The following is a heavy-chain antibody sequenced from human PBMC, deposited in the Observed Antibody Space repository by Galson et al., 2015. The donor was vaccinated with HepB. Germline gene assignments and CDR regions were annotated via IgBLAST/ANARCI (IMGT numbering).Heavy chain of an antibody. CDR2: IESKTDGGTT. CDR3: TTSFAWLHNYYYYMDV. V-gene: IGHV3-15*07. Sequence: SLRLSCAASGFTFSNAWMNWVRQAPGKGLERVGRIESKTDGGTTDYAAPVKGRFTISRDDSKNTLYLQMNSLKTEDTAVYYCTTSFAWLHNYYYYMDVWGKGTTVTVSS. J-gene: IGHJ6*03. D-gene: IGHD3-9*01. CDR1: GFTFSNAW.